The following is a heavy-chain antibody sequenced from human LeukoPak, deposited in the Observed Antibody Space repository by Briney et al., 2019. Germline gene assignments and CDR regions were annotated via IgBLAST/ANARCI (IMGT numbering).Heavy chain of an antibody. CDR1: GYTLTELS. V-gene: IGHV1-24*01. Sequence: GASVKVSCKVSGYTLTELSMHWVRQAPGKGLEWMGGFDPEDGETIYAQKFQGRVTMTEDTSTDTAYMELSSLRSEDTAVYYCATDASRRDGYSLYYFDYWGQGTLVTVSS. D-gene: IGHD5-24*01. CDR2: FDPEDGET. CDR3: ATDASRRDGYSLYYFDY. J-gene: IGHJ4*02.